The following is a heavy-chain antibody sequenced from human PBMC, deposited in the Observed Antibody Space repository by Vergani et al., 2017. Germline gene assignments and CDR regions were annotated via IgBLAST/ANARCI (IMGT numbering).Heavy chain of an antibody. V-gene: IGHV1-18*04. CDR2: ISAYNGNT. D-gene: IGHD3-22*01. Sequence: QVQLVQSGAEVKKPGASVKVSCKASGYTFTSYGISWVRQAPGQGLEWMGWISAYNGNTNYAQKLQGRVTMTTDTSTSTAYMELRSLRSEDTAVYYCAKTSTYYYDSSCYWAFDIWGQGTMVTVSS. CDR3: AKTSTYYYDSSCYWAFDI. CDR1: GYTFTSYG. J-gene: IGHJ3*02.